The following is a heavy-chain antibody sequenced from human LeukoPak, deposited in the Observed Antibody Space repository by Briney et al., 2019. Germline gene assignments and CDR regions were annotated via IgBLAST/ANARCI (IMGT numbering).Heavy chain of an antibody. J-gene: IGHJ2*01. Sequence: SETLSLTCTVSGGSISSYYWSWIRQPPGKGLEWIGNISPSGSTNYSPSLKSRVTMSVDTFKKQISLKLSSVTAADTAVYYCATDYAGDSDWYFDLWGRGALVTVSS. CDR1: GGSISSYY. V-gene: IGHV4-4*09. D-gene: IGHD4-23*01. CDR2: ISPSGST. CDR3: ATDYAGDSDWYFDL.